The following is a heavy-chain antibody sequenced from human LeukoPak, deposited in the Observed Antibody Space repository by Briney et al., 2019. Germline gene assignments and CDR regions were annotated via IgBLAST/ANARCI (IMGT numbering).Heavy chain of an antibody. Sequence: GSSVKVSCKASGGTFSSCTISWVRQAPGQGLEWMGRIIPILGIANYAQKFQGRVTITADKSTSTAYMELSSLRSEDTAVYYCARDGGYNENYFDYWGQGTLVTVSS. D-gene: IGHD5-24*01. CDR3: ARDGGYNENYFDY. CDR2: IIPILGIA. CDR1: GGTFSSCT. V-gene: IGHV1-69*04. J-gene: IGHJ4*02.